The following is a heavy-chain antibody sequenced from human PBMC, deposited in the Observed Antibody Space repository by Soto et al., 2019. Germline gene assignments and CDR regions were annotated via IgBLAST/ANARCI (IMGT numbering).Heavy chain of an antibody. CDR2: IYYIGII. Sequence: PSEPLCLTCLVSGASINRGDTDYWNWIRQHPVKGLEWIGYIYYIGIIYYNPSLESRVTISVDTSKNQFSLKLTSVTAADTAVYYCAHSLRSFYYFGLDVWGQGTTVTVSS. CDR3: AHSLRSFYYFGLDV. V-gene: IGHV4-31*03. CDR1: GASINRGDTDY. J-gene: IGHJ6*02. D-gene: IGHD3-10*01.